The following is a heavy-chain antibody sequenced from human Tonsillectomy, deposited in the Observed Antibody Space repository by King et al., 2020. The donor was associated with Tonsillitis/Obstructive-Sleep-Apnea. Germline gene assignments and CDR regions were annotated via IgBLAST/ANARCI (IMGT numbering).Heavy chain of an antibody. CDR3: TTDFVEGGVVVDY. Sequence: VQLVESGGGLIKPGGSLRLSCAASGFTFSNAWMSWVRQAPGKGLEWVGRGKSKTDGGTTDYAAPVNGRFTISREDSKDMLFLQMSSLKTEDTAVYYCTTDFVEGGVVVDYWGQGTLVTVSS. J-gene: IGHJ4*02. CDR2: GKSKTDGGTT. V-gene: IGHV3-15*01. CDR1: GFTFSNAW. D-gene: IGHD3-16*01.